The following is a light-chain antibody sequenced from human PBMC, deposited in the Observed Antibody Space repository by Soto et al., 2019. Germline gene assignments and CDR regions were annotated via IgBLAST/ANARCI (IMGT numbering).Light chain of an antibody. CDR2: DAS. V-gene: IGKV1-5*01. CDR3: QQYDSYPAYT. Sequence: DIQLSQSPSILSASVGDRVTITCRASQSISDSLAWFQQKPGKAPRLLIYDASTLQSGVPSRFSGSGSGTEFSLTISSLQPDDFSTYYCQQYDSYPAYTFGQGTKVDIK. CDR1: QSISDS. J-gene: IGKJ2*01.